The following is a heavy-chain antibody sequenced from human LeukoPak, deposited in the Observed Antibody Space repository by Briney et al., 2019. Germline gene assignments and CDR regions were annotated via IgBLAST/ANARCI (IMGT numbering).Heavy chain of an antibody. CDR2: VIPILGIT. D-gene: IGHD3-10*01. Sequence: SVKVSCKASGGTFSNYTISWVRQAPGRGLEWMGRVIPILGITNYAQKFQGRVTLTADKSTSTAYMELRSLRSEDTAVYYCARDAAYYYGSGKRDYYYYYMDVWGKGTTVTVSS. J-gene: IGHJ6*03. CDR3: ARDAAYYYGSGKRDYYYYYMDV. V-gene: IGHV1-69*04. CDR1: GGTFSNYT.